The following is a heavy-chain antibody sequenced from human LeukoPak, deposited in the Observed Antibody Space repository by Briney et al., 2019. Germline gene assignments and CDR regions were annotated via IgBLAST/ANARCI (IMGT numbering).Heavy chain of an antibody. D-gene: IGHD3-10*01. Sequence: GGSLRLSCAASGFTVSSNYMNWVRQAPGKGLEWVSVIYSDGSTYYADSVKGRFTISRDNAKNSLYMQLNSLTAEDTAVYYCARELPTGTDYFDYWGQGTLVTVSS. CDR1: GFTVSSNY. CDR2: IYSDGST. J-gene: IGHJ4*02. V-gene: IGHV3-53*01. CDR3: ARELPTGTDYFDY.